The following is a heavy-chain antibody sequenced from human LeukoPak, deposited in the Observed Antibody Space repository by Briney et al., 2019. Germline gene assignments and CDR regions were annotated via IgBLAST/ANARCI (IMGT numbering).Heavy chain of an antibody. V-gene: IGHV3-30*03. D-gene: IGHD6-13*01. J-gene: IGHJ4*02. CDR2: ISYDGSNK. CDR3: ATPIAAAVIDY. Sequence: PGGSLRLSCAASGFTFSSYGMHWVRQAEGKGLEWVAVISYDGSNKYYADSVKGRFTISRDNSKNTLYLQMNSLRAEDTAVYYCATPIAAAVIDYWGQGTLVTVSS. CDR1: GFTFSSYG.